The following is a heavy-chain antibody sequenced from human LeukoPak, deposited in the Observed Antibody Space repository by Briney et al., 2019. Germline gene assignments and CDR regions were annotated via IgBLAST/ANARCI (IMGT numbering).Heavy chain of an antibody. D-gene: IGHD3-9*01. CDR2: FDPEDGET. CDR3: ARESRLSNKSILTGYYTYDDY. J-gene: IGHJ4*02. Sequence: ASVKVSCKVSGYTLTELSMHWVRQAPGKGLEWMGGFDPEDGETIYAQKFQGRVTMTEDTSTDTAYMELSSLRSEDTAVYYCARESRLSNKSILTGYYTYDDYWGQGTLVTVSS. V-gene: IGHV1-24*01. CDR1: GYTLTELS.